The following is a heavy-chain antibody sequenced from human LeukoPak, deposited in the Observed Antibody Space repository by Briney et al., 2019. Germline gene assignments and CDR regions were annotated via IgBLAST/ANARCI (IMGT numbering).Heavy chain of an antibody. Sequence: GGSLRLSCSASGFTFTRNTMHWVRQAPGKGLEYVSGTTDTGGTTYYAYSVKGRFTISRDNSKNTLYLQVNSLRVEDTAVYYCARGSWNYEVWGQGTPATVSS. CDR2: TTDTGGTT. V-gene: IGHV3-64*04. CDR3: ARGSWNYEV. J-gene: IGHJ4*02. CDR1: GFTFTRNT. D-gene: IGHD1-7*01.